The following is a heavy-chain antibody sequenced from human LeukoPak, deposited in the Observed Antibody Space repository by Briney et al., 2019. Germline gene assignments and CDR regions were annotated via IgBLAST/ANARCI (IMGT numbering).Heavy chain of an antibody. D-gene: IGHD3-10*01. CDR2: ISYDGSNK. CDR1: GFTFSNYG. CDR3: AKGGVGAFDI. J-gene: IGHJ3*02. Sequence: GGSLRLSCAASGFTFSNYGMHWVRQAPGKGLGWVAVISYDGSNKYYADSVKGRFTISRDNSKNTLYLQMNSLRAEDTAVYYCAKGGVGAFDIWGQGTMVTVSS. V-gene: IGHV3-30*18.